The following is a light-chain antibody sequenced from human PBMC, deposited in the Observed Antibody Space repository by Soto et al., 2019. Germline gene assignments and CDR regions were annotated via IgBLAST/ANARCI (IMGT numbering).Light chain of an antibody. J-gene: IGLJ2*01. CDR3: AAWDDSVKGPV. CDR2: SND. V-gene: IGLV1-44*01. Sequence: QSVLTQPPSASGTPGQRVTISCSGTRFNIGSNTVNWYQQLPGTAPKLLISSNDRRPSGVPDPFSGPKSGTSASLAIRGLQSEDEADYYCAAWDDSVKGPVFGGGTKLTVL. CDR1: RFNIGSNT.